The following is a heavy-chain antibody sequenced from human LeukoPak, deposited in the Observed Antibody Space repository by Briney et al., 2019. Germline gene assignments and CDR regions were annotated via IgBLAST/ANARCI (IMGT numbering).Heavy chain of an antibody. D-gene: IGHD5-24*01. CDR1: GFTFSSYE. J-gene: IGHJ4*02. CDR2: ISSSGSTI. V-gene: IGHV3-48*03. CDR3: GRITGGYNLVDY. Sequence: GGSLRLSCAASGFTFSSYEMNWVRQAPGKGLEWVSYISSSGSTIYYADSVKGRFAMSRDNAKNTMYLQMNSLRAEDTAVYFCGRITGGYNLVDYWGQGTLVTVSS.